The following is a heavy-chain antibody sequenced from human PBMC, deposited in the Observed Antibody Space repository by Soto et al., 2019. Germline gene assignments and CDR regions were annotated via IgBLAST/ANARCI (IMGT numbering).Heavy chain of an antibody. J-gene: IGHJ6*02. D-gene: IGHD6-13*01. CDR2: IWYDGSNK. CDR1: GFTFSSYG. Sequence: GGSLRLSCAASGFTFSSYGMHWVRQAPGKGLEWVAVIWYDGSNKYYADSVKGRFTISRDNSKNTLYLQMNSLRAEDTAVYYCASPGRYSSSWNYGMDVWGQGTTVTVSS. CDR3: ASPGRYSSSWNYGMDV. V-gene: IGHV3-33*01.